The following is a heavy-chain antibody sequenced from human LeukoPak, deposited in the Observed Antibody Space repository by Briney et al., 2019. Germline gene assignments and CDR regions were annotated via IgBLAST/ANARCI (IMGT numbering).Heavy chain of an antibody. Sequence: GASVKVSCKASGYTFTGYYMHWVRQAPGQGLKWMGWINPNSGGTNYAQKFQGRVTMTRDTSISTAYMELSRLRSDDTAVYYCASVAGYGTHYWYFDLWGRGTLVTVSS. CDR3: ASVAGYGTHYWYFDL. CDR1: GYTFTGYY. J-gene: IGHJ2*01. CDR2: INPNSGGT. V-gene: IGHV1-2*02. D-gene: IGHD6-19*01.